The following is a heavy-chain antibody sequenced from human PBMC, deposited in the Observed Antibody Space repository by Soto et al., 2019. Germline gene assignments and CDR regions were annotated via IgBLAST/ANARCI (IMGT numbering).Heavy chain of an antibody. CDR3: ARHSYGSGSYSNPVYYYYYYMDV. V-gene: IGHV4-59*08. CDR1: GGSISSYY. D-gene: IGHD3-10*01. Sequence: SETLSLTCTVSGGSISSYYGSWIRQPPGKGLEWIGYIYYSGSTNYNPSLKSRVTISVDTSKNQFSLKLSSVTAADTAVYYCARHSYGSGSYSNPVYYYYYYMDVWGKGTTVTVSS. J-gene: IGHJ6*03. CDR2: IYYSGST.